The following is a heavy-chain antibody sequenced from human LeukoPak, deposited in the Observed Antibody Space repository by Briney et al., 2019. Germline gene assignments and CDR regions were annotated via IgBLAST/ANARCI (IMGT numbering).Heavy chain of an antibody. D-gene: IGHD5-18*01. CDR1: GFTFSNYA. CDR2: ISYDGSNK. V-gene: IGHV3-30*04. J-gene: IGHJ4*02. CDR3: ARGDHTVGITWIQLWLTQTLGPFDY. Sequence: GGSLRLSCAASGFTFSNYAMSWVRQAPGKGLEWVAVISYDGSNKYYADSVKGRFTISRDNSKNTLYLQMNSLRAEDTAVYYCARGDHTVGITWIQLWLTQTLGPFDYWGQGTLVTVSS.